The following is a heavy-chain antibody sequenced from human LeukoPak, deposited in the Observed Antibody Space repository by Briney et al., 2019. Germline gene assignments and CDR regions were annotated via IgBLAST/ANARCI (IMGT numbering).Heavy chain of an antibody. CDR1: GSIFTSYW. Sequence: GASLQISCKGSGSIFTSYWIGWVRPLPGKVLEWMGIIYAGDSDTRYSPSFQGQVTISADKSISTAYLQWSSLKASDTAMYYCARSPTGYSSFDPWGQGTLVTLSS. J-gene: IGHJ5*02. CDR2: IYAGDSDT. CDR3: ARSPTGYSSFDP. V-gene: IGHV5-51*01. D-gene: IGHD3-16*02.